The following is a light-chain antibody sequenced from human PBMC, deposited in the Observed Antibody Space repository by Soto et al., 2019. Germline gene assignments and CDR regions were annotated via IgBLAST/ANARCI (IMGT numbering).Light chain of an antibody. CDR1: QGISSTF. J-gene: IGKJ5*01. CDR3: QQRSNWPRS. V-gene: IGKV3D-20*02. Sequence: ESVVNESPGTMLLSTGARATXSCRARQGISSTFLAGYQQRPGQADRRLIYYAANRATGITHRLSRSGSGTDFTLTISSLEPEDFAVYYCQQRSNWPRSFGQETGLEIK. CDR2: YAA.